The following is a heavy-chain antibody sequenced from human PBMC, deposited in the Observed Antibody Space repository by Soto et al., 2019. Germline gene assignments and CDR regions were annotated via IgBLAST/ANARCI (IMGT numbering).Heavy chain of an antibody. CDR1: GFTLTSLG. CDR2: INAGNGNT. J-gene: IGHJ4*02. Sequence: APVKGSCKASGFTLTSLGINWGRQVPGQWLEWMGWINAGNGNTKYSQKFQGRVTITRDTSASTAYMELSSLRSEDTAVYYCARAVAVAADFDYWGQGTLVTVSS. D-gene: IGHD6-19*01. V-gene: IGHV1-3*01. CDR3: ARAVAVAADFDY.